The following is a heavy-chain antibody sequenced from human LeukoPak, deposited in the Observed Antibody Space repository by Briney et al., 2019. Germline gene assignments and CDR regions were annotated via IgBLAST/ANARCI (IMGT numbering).Heavy chain of an antibody. CDR2: ISPYPYSGCT. Sequence: ASVKVSCKASGDTTNTYGIAWVRQAPGQGLEWIGWISPYPYSGCTKYGDALQGRVTMTTDTSTTTSYMELRSLRSDDTAVYFCANVAKGRYFFYYMDAWGTGTTVTVS. CDR3: ANVAKGRYFFYYMDA. V-gene: IGHV1-18*04. J-gene: IGHJ6*03. CDR1: GDTTNTYG.